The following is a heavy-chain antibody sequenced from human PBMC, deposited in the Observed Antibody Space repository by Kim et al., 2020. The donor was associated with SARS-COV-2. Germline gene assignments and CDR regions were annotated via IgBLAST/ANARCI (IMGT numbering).Heavy chain of an antibody. J-gene: IGHJ6*02. Sequence: SVKVSCKASGGTFSSYAISWVRQVPGQGLEWMGGIIPIFGTANYAQKFQGRVTITEDEATSTAYMELSSLRPEDMAVYYCARVTGRGSNNYYYYYGMDAWGQGTTNTVYS. CDR2: IIPIFGTA. D-gene: IGHD1-20*01. V-gene: IGHV1-69*13. CDR1: GGTFSSYA. CDR3: ARVTGRGSNNYYYYYGMDA.